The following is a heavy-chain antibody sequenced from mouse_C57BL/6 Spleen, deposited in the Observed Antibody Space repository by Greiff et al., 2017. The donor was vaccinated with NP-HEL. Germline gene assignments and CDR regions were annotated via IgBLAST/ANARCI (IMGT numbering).Heavy chain of an antibody. CDR3: ATLRQGYFDV. CDR1: GYSITSGYY. CDR2: ISYDGSN. V-gene: IGHV3-6*01. Sequence: EVQLQESGPGLVKPSQSLSLTCSVTGYSITSGYYWNWIRQFPGNKLEWMGYISYDGSNNYNPSLKNRISITRDTSKNQFFLKLNSVTTEDTATYYCATLRQGYFDVWGTGTTVTVSS. J-gene: IGHJ1*03. D-gene: IGHD1-2*01.